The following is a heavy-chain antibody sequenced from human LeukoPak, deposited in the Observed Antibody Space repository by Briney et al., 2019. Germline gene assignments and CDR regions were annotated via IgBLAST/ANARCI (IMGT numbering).Heavy chain of an antibody. J-gene: IGHJ4*02. CDR3: AKEQNSKGYFDF. D-gene: IGHD4-23*01. Sequence: PGGSLRLSCAASAFTFSSYAMSWVRQAPGKGLGWVSAISGSGSGTYYADSVKGRFTISRDNSKNTLYLQMNSLRAEDTAVYYCAKEQNSKGYFDFWGQGSLVTVSS. CDR1: AFTFSSYA. CDR2: ISGSGSGT. V-gene: IGHV3-23*01.